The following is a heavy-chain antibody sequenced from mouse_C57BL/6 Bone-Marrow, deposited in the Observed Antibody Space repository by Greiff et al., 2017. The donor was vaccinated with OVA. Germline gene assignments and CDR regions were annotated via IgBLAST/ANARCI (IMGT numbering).Heavy chain of an antibody. Sequence: DVKLVESEGGLVQPGSSMKLSCTASGFTFSDYYMAWVRQVPEKGLEWVANINYDGSSTYYLDSLKSRFIISRDNEKNILYLQMSSLKSKDTATYYCARDLGLVDYWGQGTTLTVSS. CDR3: ARDLGLVDY. CDR2: INYDGSST. CDR1: GFTFSDYY. J-gene: IGHJ2*01. D-gene: IGHD4-1*01. V-gene: IGHV5-16*01.